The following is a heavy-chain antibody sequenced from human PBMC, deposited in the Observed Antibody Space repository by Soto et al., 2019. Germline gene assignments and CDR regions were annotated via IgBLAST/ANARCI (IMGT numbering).Heavy chain of an antibody. CDR1: GYTFTSNY. CDR2: INPSGGGT. CDR3: AREGYGDYGKPFDY. Sequence: ASVKVSCKASGYTFTSNYMHWVRQAPGQGLEWMGIINPSGGGTNYAQKFQGRVTITADESTSTAYMQLSSLRSEDTAVYYCAREGYGDYGKPFDYWGQGTLVTVSS. D-gene: IGHD4-17*01. J-gene: IGHJ4*02. V-gene: IGHV1-46*01.